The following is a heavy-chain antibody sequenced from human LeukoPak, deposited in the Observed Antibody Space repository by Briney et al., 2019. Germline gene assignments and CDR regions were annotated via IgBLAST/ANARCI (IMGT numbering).Heavy chain of an antibody. CDR2: ISSSSSYI. Sequence: GGSLRLSCAASGFTFSSYSMNWVRQAPGKGLEWVSSISSSSSYIYYADSVKGRFTISRDNAKNSLYLQMNSLRAEDTAVYYCARALIAARPTGFDYWGQGTLVTVSS. CDR3: ARALIAARPTGFDY. D-gene: IGHD6-6*01. CDR1: GFTFSSYS. V-gene: IGHV3-21*01. J-gene: IGHJ4*02.